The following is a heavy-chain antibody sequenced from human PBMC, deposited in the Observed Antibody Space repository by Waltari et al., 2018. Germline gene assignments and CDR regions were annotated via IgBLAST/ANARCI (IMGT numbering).Heavy chain of an antibody. CDR2: IYNSGTT. D-gene: IGHD6-13*01. J-gene: IGHJ6*02. CDR3: ARRQQLARHRYGLDV. Sequence: QLQLQESGPGLVKPSETLSLTCTVSGGSVSSSSNYWGWIRQPPERGLEWIGTIYNSGTTYYNPSLSSRVTMSVDTSKNHFSLKLSSVTAADTAVYYCARRQQLARHRYGLDVWGQGTTVTVSS. V-gene: IGHV4-39*01. CDR1: GGSVSSSSNY.